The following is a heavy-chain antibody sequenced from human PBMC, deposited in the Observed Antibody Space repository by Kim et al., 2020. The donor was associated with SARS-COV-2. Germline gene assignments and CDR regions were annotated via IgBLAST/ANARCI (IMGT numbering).Heavy chain of an antibody. J-gene: IGHJ5*02. CDR1: GYTFTSYA. D-gene: IGHD3-9*01. Sequence: ASVKVSCKASGYTFTSYAMHWVRQAPGQGLEWMGWINAGNGNTKYSQKFQGRVTITRDTSASTAYMELSSLRSEDTAVYYCARDSNVLRYFVPLGWFDTWGQGTLVTVSS. CDR3: ARDSNVLRYFVPLGWFDT. CDR2: INAGNGNT. V-gene: IGHV1-3*01.